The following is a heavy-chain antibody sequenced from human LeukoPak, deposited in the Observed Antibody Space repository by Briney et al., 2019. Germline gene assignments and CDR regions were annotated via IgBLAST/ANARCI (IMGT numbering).Heavy chain of an antibody. CDR3: ARFSGSSSPGGFDP. Sequence: GGSLRLSCAASGFTFSSYSMNWVRQAPGKGLEWVSSISSSSSYIYYADSVKGRFTISRDNAKNSLYLQMNSLRAEDTAVYYCARFSGSSSPGGFDPWGQGTLVTVSS. V-gene: IGHV3-21*01. CDR1: GFTFSSYS. J-gene: IGHJ5*02. D-gene: IGHD6-13*01. CDR2: ISSSSSYI.